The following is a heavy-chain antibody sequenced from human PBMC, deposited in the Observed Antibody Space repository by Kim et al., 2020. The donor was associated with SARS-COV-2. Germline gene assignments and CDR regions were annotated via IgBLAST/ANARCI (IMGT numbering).Heavy chain of an antibody. V-gene: IGHV4-39*01. CDR2: IYYSGST. D-gene: IGHD3-9*01. CDR3: ARHKPNYDILTGYSGHPRDFDY. Sequence: SETLSLTCTVSGGSISSSSYYWGWIRQPPGKGLEWIGSIYYSGSTYYNPSLKSRVTISVDTSKNQFSLKLSSVTAADTAVYYCARHKPNYDILTGYSGHPRDFDYWGQGTLVTLSS. J-gene: IGHJ4*02. CDR1: GGSISSSSYY.